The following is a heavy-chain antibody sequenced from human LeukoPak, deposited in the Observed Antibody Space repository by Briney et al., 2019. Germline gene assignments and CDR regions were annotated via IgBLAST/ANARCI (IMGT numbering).Heavy chain of an antibody. CDR2: IRYDGSNK. CDR3: ARDQLRGTWYFDP. J-gene: IGHJ2*01. Sequence: GGSLRLSCAASGFTFSSYGMHWVRQAPHKGLEWVAFIRYDGSNKYYADSVKGRFTISRDNSKNTLYLQMNSLRAEDTAVYYCARDQLRGTWYFDPWGRGTLVTVSS. V-gene: IGHV3-30*02. D-gene: IGHD1-26*01. CDR1: GFTFSSYG.